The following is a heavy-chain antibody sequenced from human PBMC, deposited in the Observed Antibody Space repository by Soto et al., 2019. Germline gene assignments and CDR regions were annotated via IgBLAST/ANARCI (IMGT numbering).Heavy chain of an antibody. J-gene: IGHJ6*02. V-gene: IGHV3-33*01. CDR2: IWYDGSNK. CDR1: GFTFSSYG. CDR3: ARDSPRIAARPDYYYRMDV. Sequence: QVQLVESGGGVVQPGRSLRLSCAASGFTFSSYGMHWVRQAPGKGLEWVAVIWYDGSNKYYADSVKGRFTISRDNSKNTLYLQMNSLRAEDTAVYYCARDSPRIAARPDYYYRMDVWGQATTVTVSS. D-gene: IGHD6-6*01.